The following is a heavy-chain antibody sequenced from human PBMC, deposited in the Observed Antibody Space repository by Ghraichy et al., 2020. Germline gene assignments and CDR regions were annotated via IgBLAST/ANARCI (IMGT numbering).Heavy chain of an antibody. CDR2: INHSGST. CDR3: ARGRGAEAGPTSDFDY. CDR1: GGTFSSYS. J-gene: IGHJ4*02. Sequence: SETLSLTCAVYGGTFSSYSWSWIRQPPGKGLEWIGEINHSGSTNYNPSLTSRVTISVDTSKNQFTLKLISVTAADTAVYYCARGRGAEAGPTSDFDYWGQGTLVTVSS. D-gene: IGHD6-19*01. V-gene: IGHV4-34*01.